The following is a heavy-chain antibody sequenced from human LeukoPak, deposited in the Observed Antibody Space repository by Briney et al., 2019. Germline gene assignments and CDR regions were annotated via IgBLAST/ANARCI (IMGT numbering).Heavy chain of an antibody. CDR2: IYYSGST. V-gene: IGHV4-59*01. D-gene: IGHD6-13*01. CDR1: GGSISSYY. Sequence: SETLSLTCTVSGGSISSYYWSWIRQPPGKGLEWIGYIYYSGSTNYNPSLKSRVTISVDTSKNQFSLKLSSVTAADTAVYYCAGDGYSSGRMDVWGQGTTVTVSS. J-gene: IGHJ6*02. CDR3: AGDGYSSGRMDV.